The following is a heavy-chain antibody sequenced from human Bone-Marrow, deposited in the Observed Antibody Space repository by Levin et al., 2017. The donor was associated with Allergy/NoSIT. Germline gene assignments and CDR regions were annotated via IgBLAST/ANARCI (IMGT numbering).Heavy chain of an antibody. CDR2: IRGSGGNT. CDR1: GFTFRNYA. Sequence: GGSLRLSCAASGFTFRNYAMSWVRQAPGKGLEWVSGIRGSGGNTYYADSVKGRFTVSRDNSKDTLFLQMNSLRAEDTAVYYCAKDQEELAGNWFDPWGPGTLVTVSS. J-gene: IGHJ5*02. D-gene: IGHD6-19*01. CDR3: AKDQEELAGNWFDP. V-gene: IGHV3-23*01.